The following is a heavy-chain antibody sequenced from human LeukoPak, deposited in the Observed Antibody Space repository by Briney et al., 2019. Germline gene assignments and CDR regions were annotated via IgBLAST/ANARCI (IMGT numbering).Heavy chain of an antibody. J-gene: IGHJ4*02. D-gene: IGHD3-3*01. CDR3: ARDFWSGYDHWGTTDY. CDR1: GFIFSSNA. V-gene: IGHV3-30*04. Sequence: GGSLRLPCAASGFIFSSNAMSWVRQAPGKGLEWVAVISYDGSNKYYADSVKGRFTISRDNSKNTLYLQMNSLRAEDTAVYYCARDFWSGYDHWGTTDYWGQGTLVTVSS. CDR2: ISYDGSNK.